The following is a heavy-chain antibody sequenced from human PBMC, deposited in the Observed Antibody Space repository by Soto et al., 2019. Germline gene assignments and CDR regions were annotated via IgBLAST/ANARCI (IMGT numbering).Heavy chain of an antibody. D-gene: IGHD5-18*01. CDR3: ARGGYSYGYVRY. CDR2: MNPNSGNT. Sequence: XSVKVSCKASVYTFTSYDINWVRQATGQGLEWMGWMNPNSGNTGYAQKFQGRVTMTRNTSISTAYMELSSLRSEDTAVYYCARGGYSYGYVRYWGQGTLVTVSS. V-gene: IGHV1-8*01. CDR1: VYTFTSYD. J-gene: IGHJ4*02.